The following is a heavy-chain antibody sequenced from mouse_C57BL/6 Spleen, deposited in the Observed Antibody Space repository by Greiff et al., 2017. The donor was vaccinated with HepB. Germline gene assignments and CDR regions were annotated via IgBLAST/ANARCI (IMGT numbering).Heavy chain of an antibody. CDR2: IYPGDGDT. D-gene: IGHD3-2*02. CDR3: ARVTAQATSLAY. J-gene: IGHJ3*01. CDR1: GYAFSSSW. V-gene: IGHV1-82*01. Sequence: VQLQQSGPELVKPGASVKISCKASGYAFSSSWMNWVKQRPGKGLEWIGRIYPGDGDTNYNGKFKGKATLTADKSSSTAYMQLSSLTSEDSAVYFCARVTAQATSLAYWGQGTLVTVSA.